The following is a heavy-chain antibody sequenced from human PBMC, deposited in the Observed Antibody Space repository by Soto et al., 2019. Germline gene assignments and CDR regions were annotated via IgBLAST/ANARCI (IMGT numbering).Heavy chain of an antibody. V-gene: IGHV1-46*01. CDR2: IKPNGGGT. D-gene: IGHD2-15*01. J-gene: IGHJ4*02. Sequence: QVQLVQSGAEVKKPGASVKVSCKASGYTFTSYYIHWVRQAPGQGLEWMGMIKPNGGGTNYAKKFQGRVTMTKDTSTSTAYMELSSLRSEDTALYYCVRSYCSGGTCYSRGNFDYWGQGTLVTVSS. CDR1: GYTFTSYY. CDR3: VRSYCSGGTCYSRGNFDY.